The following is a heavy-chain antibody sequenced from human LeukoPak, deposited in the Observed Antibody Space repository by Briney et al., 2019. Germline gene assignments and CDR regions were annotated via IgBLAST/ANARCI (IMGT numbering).Heavy chain of an antibody. CDR3: ARDPGGATNYYFDY. CDR1: GSTFSSYS. J-gene: IGHJ4*02. Sequence: GGSLRLSCAASGSTFSSYSMNWVRQAPGKGLEWVSSISSTSSYIYYADSVKGRFTISRDNAKNSLYLQMNSLRAEDTAVYYCARDPGGATNYYFDYWGQGTLVTVSS. CDR2: ISSTSSYI. V-gene: IGHV3-21*01. D-gene: IGHD1-26*01.